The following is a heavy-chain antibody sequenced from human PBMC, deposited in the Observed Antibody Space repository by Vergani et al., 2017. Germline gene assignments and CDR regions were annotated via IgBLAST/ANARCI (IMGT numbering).Heavy chain of an antibody. CDR2: INHSGST. CDR3: ASDSAAAAAREGLYWYFDL. Sequence: QVQLQQWGAGLLKPSETLSLTCAVYGGSFSGYYWSWIRQPPGKGLEWIGEINHSGSTNYNPSLKSRVTISVDTSKNQFSLKLSSVTAADTAVYYCASDSAAAAAREGLYWYFDLWGRGTLVTVSS. V-gene: IGHV4-34*01. J-gene: IGHJ2*01. D-gene: IGHD6-13*01. CDR1: GGSFSGYY.